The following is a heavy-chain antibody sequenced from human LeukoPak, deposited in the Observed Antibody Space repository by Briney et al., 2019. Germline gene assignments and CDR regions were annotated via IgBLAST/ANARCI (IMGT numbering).Heavy chain of an antibody. CDR2: ISWDGGST. D-gene: IGHD3-10*01. CDR1: GFTFDDYA. CDR3: AKDIAPYGSGPPGAFDY. V-gene: IGHV3-43D*03. J-gene: IGHJ4*02. Sequence: GGSLRLSCAASGFTFDDYAMHWVRQAPGKGLEWVSLISWDGGSTYYADSVKGRFTISRDNSKNSLYLQMNSLRAEDTALYYCAKDIAPYGSGPPGAFDYWGQGTLVTVSS.